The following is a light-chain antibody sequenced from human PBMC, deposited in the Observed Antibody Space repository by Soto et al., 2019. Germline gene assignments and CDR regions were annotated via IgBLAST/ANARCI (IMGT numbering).Light chain of an antibody. CDR3: QQYNVSPLT. CDR2: VAS. CDR1: QSVSSN. Sequence: EIVMTQSPATLSVSPGERATLSCRASQSVSSNLAWYQQKPGQTPKLLIYVASTRATGIPARFSGSGSGTDFTLTISSLQSEDFAVYYCQQYNVSPLTFRGGTKVEFK. V-gene: IGKV3-15*01. J-gene: IGKJ4*01.